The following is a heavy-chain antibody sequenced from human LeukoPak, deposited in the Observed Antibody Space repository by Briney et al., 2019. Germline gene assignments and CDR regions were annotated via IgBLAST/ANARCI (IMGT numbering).Heavy chain of an antibody. D-gene: IGHD5-12*01. Sequence: GGSLRLSCAASGFTFSSYGMHWVRQAPGKGLEWVAVISYDGSNKYYADSVKGRFTISRDNSKNTLYLQMNSLRAEDTAVYYCARDRGRYSGYDLNYWGQGTLVTVSS. CDR3: ARDRGRYSGYDLNY. CDR1: GFTFSSYG. CDR2: ISYDGSNK. V-gene: IGHV3-30*03. J-gene: IGHJ4*02.